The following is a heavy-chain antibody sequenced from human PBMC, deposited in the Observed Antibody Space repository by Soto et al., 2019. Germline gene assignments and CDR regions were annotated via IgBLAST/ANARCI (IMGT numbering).Heavy chain of an antibody. CDR2: ISSDGSKK. CDR1: GFTFSSHA. J-gene: IGHJ4*02. D-gene: IGHD2-8*02. CDR3: ARDMGYSTGTYFEY. Sequence: QVQFVESGGGVVQPGRSLRLSCAASGFTFSSHAMHWVRQAPGKGLEWVAVISSDGSKKYYADSVKGRSTISRDNSKNTLNLQMNSLRAEDTAVYYCARDMGYSTGTYFEYWGQGTLVTVSS. V-gene: IGHV3-30-3*01.